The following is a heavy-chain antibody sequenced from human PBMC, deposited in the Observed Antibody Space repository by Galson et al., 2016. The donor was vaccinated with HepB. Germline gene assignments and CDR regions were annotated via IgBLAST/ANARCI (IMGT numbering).Heavy chain of an antibody. CDR1: GFTFSDAW. CDR3: STAIKSRYFDWLPL. V-gene: IGHV3-15*01. D-gene: IGHD3-9*01. J-gene: IGHJ4*02. Sequence: SLSLSCATSGFTFSDAWMSWVRQAPGKGLEWVGRIKSKGNGGTTDYAAPVKDRFTISRDDLTNMVYLQMNSLGSEDTAIYYCSTAIKSRYFDWLPLWGQGTLVTVSS. CDR2: IKSKGNGGTT.